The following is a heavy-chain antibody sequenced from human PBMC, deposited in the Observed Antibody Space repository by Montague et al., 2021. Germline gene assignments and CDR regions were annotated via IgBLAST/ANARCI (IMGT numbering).Heavy chain of an antibody. J-gene: IGHJ6*03. CDR1: GFSLTTSGVG. V-gene: IGHV2-5*02. D-gene: IGHD2-21*01. CDR3: GHTHNVIPCYFYMDV. CDR2: IYWDADK. Sequence: PALVKPTQTLTLTCTFSGFSLTTSGVGVGWIRQPPGKALEWLGVIYWDADKRYSPSLQNSLNITHDASRNQVILTLNDLDPMDTGTYFCGHTHNVIPCYFYMDVWGQGTTVTVSS.